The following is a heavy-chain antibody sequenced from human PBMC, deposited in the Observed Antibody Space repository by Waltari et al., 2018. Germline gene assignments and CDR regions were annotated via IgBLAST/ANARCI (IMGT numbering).Heavy chain of an antibody. Sequence: EVQMVESGGDLVQPGGSLSLSCVAPGFTVSSYYMSWVRQAPGKGLEWVSAIYSGGNTYYAVSVRGRFFISRDNSKNTVYLHMNRLRAEDSALYYCARAPAKQWTSDNYYGMDVWGQGTTVRVSS. CDR1: GFTVSSYY. CDR3: ARAPAKQWTSDNYYGMDV. V-gene: IGHV3-53*01. D-gene: IGHD2-2*01. CDR2: IYSGGNT. J-gene: IGHJ6*02.